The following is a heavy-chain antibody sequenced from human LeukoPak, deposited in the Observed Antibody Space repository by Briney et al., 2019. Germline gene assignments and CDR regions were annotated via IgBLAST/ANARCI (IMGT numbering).Heavy chain of an antibody. CDR2: ISSNGGST. CDR3: AREDSGSYYTKYYFDY. J-gene: IGHJ4*02. V-gene: IGHV3-64*01. CDR1: GFTFSSYA. Sequence: GGSLRLSCAASGFTFSSYAMHWVRQAPGKGLEYVSAISSNGGSTYYANSVKGRFTISRDNSKNTLYLQMGSLRAEDMAVYYCAREDSGSYYTKYYFDYWGQGTLVTVSS. D-gene: IGHD1-26*01.